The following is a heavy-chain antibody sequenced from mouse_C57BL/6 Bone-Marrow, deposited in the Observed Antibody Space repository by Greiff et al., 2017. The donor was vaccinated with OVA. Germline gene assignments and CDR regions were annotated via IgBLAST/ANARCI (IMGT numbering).Heavy chain of an antibody. CDR1: GYTFTSYW. CDR3: AKDYCGSRGFAY. D-gene: IGHD1-1*01. V-gene: IGHV1-53*01. Sequence: QVQLQQPGTELVKPGASVKLSCTASGYTFTSYWMYWVKQTPGQGLEWIGNINPSNGGTNYNEKFKSKATMTVDKSSSTVYMQLSSLTSEDSAVYYSAKDYCGSRGFAYWGQGTLVTVSA. J-gene: IGHJ3*01. CDR2: INPSNGGT.